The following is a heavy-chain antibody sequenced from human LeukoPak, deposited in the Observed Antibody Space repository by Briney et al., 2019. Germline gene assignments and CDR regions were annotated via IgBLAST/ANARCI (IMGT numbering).Heavy chain of an antibody. CDR1: GFSFSTNS. Sequence: PGGSLRLSCAASGFSFSTNSMNWVRQAQGKGLEWVSYISSSGSHIYYSDSLKGRFTISRDNAKSSLYLQMNSLSAEDTAVYYCARIRGDLGAFDMWGQGTMVTVSS. J-gene: IGHJ3*02. CDR3: ARIRGDLGAFDM. D-gene: IGHD4-17*01. V-gene: IGHV3-21*01. CDR2: ISSSGSHI.